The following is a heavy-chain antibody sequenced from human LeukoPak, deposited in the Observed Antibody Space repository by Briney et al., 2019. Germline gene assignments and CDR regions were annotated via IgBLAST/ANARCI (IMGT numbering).Heavy chain of an antibody. CDR3: ARVTGPTSTVVRGVIIPAFDY. J-gene: IGHJ4*02. Sequence: PGGSLRLSCAASGFTVSNNYMSWVRQAPRKGLEWVSIIYSGGSTYYADSVKGRFTISRDNSKNTLYLQMNSLRAEDTAVYYCARVTGPTSTVVRGVIIPAFDYWGQGTLVTVSS. V-gene: IGHV3-53*01. CDR2: IYSGGST. CDR1: GFTVSNNY. D-gene: IGHD3-10*01.